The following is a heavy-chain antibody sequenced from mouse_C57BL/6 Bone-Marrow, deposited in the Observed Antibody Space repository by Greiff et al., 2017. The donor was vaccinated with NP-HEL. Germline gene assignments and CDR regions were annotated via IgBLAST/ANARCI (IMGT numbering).Heavy chain of an antibody. Sequence: QVQLQQPGAELVKPGASVKVSCKASGYTFTSYWMHWVKQRPGQGLEWIGRIHPSDSDTNYNQKFKGKATLTVDKSSSPAYMQLSILTSEDSAVYYCAILRGLYYCSPFDYWGQGTTLTVSS. V-gene: IGHV1-74*01. CDR3: AILRGLYYCSPFDY. CDR2: IHPSDSDT. D-gene: IGHD1-1*01. J-gene: IGHJ2*01. CDR1: GYTFTSYW.